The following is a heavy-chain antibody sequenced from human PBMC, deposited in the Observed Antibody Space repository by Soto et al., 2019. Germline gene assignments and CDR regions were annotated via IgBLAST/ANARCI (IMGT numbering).Heavy chain of an antibody. V-gene: IGHV4-39*01. CDR2: MYYSGST. D-gene: IGHD5-18*01. J-gene: IGHJ4*02. CDR3: ARLFMGYSYGGPRDY. CDR1: GGSISSSNYY. Sequence: SETLSLTCTVFGGSISSSNYYWGWIRQPPGKGLEWIGSMYYSGSTYYNPSLKSRVTISVDTSKNQFSLKLSSVTAADTAVYYCARLFMGYSYGGPRDYWGQGTLVTVSS.